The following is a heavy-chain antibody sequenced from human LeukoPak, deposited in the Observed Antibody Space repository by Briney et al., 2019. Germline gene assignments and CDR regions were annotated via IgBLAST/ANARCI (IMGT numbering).Heavy chain of an antibody. CDR3: AGTSGNSSPFDY. CDR2: IYYSGST. D-gene: IGHD4-23*01. Sequence: SETLSLTCTVSGGSISSHYWSWIRQPPGKGLEWIGYIYYSGSTNYNPSLKSRVTMSVDTSKNQFSLKLSSVTAADTAVYYCAGTSGNSSPFDYWGQGTLVTVSS. J-gene: IGHJ4*02. CDR1: GGSISSHY. V-gene: IGHV4-59*11.